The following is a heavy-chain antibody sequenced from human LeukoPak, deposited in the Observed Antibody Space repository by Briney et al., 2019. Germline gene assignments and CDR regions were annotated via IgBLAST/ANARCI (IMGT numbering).Heavy chain of an antibody. J-gene: IGHJ5*02. CDR3: ARLGRDGCRNSCYSWFDP. CDR1: GFTFSSYW. Sequence: PGGSLRLSCAASGFTFSSYWVTWVRQAPGKGPEWVATIKEDGSGENYVDSVKGRFTMSRDNAKKSVYLQMNGLRAGDTAVYYCARLGRDGCRNSCYSWFDPWGQGTLVTVSS. CDR2: IKEDGSGE. D-gene: IGHD2-2*01. V-gene: IGHV3-7*04.